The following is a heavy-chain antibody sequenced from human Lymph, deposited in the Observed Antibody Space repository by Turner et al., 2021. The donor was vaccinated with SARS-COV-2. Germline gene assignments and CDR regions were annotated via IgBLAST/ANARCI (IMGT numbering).Heavy chain of an antibody. CDR2: ISGSGGST. CDR3: AKNEMAMIVVVITLFDY. D-gene: IGHD3-22*01. Sequence: EVQLLESGGGLVQPGGSLRLSCSASGFTFSSYAMSWVRQARGKGLEWVSTISGSGGSTYYADSVKGRFTISRDNSKNTLYLQMNSLRAEDTAVYYCAKNEMAMIVVVITLFDYWGQGTLVTVSS. V-gene: IGHV3-23*01. CDR1: GFTFSSYA. J-gene: IGHJ4*02.